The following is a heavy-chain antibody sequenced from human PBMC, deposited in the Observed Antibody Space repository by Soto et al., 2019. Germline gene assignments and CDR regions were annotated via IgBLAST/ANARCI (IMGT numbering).Heavy chain of an antibody. V-gene: IGHV3-23*01. Sequence: EVQLLEAGGGLVQPGGSLSLSCAASGFTFSSYAMSWVRQAPGKGLEWVSAISGSGGSTYYADSVKGRFTMSRDSSKNTLYRQMNSLRAEDTAVYYCAMAPLGAAAECDYWGQGTLVTVSS. CDR2: ISGSGGST. D-gene: IGHD6-13*01. CDR1: GFTFSSYA. CDR3: AMAPLGAAAECDY. J-gene: IGHJ4*02.